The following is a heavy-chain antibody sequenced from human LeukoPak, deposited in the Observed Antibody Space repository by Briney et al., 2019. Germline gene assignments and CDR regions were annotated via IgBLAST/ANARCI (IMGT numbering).Heavy chain of an antibody. Sequence: PSETLSLTCTVSGDSIRSYYWSWIRQPPGKGLEWIGEINHSGSTNYNPSLKSRVTISVDTSKNQFSLKLSSVTAADTAVYYCARGRRIRLGELSLRYWGQGTLVTVSS. D-gene: IGHD3-16*02. CDR2: INHSGST. V-gene: IGHV4-34*01. J-gene: IGHJ4*02. CDR1: GDSIRSYY. CDR3: ARGRRIRLGELSLRY.